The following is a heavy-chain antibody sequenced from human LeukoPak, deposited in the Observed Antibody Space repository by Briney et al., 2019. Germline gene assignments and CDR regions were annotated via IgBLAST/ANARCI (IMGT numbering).Heavy chain of an antibody. CDR3: ARRLPYYGMDV. J-gene: IGHJ6*02. Sequence: GGSLRLSCAASGFTFSSYGIHWVRQAPGKELEWASKIGGIGSIMYADSVKGRFTISTDSAKSSVYLQMNSLRAEDTAVYYCARRLPYYGMDVWGQGTTVTVSS. V-gene: IGHV3-48*04. CDR1: GFTFSSYG. CDR2: IGGIGSIM.